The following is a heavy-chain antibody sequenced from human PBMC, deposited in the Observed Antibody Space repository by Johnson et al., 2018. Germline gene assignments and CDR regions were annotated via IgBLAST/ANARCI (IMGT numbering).Heavy chain of an antibody. CDR3: AKVEYSGSYLHAFDI. CDR1: GFTFSSYG. Sequence: QVQLQESGGGVVQXGRSXRLXCAASGFTFSSYGMHWVRQAPGKGLEWVAGISSDGSNKYYADSVKGRFTISRDNSKNTLYLQMNILRAEDTAVYYCAKVEYSGSYLHAFDIWGQGTMVTVAS. D-gene: IGHD1-26*01. J-gene: IGHJ3*02. V-gene: IGHV3-30*18. CDR2: ISSDGSNK.